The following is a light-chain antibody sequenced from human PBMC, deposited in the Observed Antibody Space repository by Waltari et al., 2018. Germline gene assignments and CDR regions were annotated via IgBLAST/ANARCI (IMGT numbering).Light chain of an antibody. V-gene: IGLV2-14*01. Sequence: SALTQPASVAGSPGQSLTNSCTRNNSDIGGYTSVTWYQQHPGKAPILMIYDVARWPSGVSNRFSGSKSGNTASLPISWLQAEDEADYYCTSSTTTRTVVFGGGTKVTVL. CDR2: DVA. CDR3: TSSTTTRTVV. CDR1: NSDIGGYTS. J-gene: IGLJ2*01.